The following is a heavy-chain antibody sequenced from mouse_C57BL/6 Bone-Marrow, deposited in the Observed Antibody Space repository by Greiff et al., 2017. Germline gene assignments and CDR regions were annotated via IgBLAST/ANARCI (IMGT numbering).Heavy chain of an antibody. D-gene: IGHD1-1*01. V-gene: IGHV5-16*01. J-gene: IGHJ2*01. CDR3: ARGPLYYYGSRGFDY. Sequence: EVHLVESEGGLVQPGSSMKLSCTASGFTFSDSYMAWVRQVPEKGLEWVANINYDGSSPYYLDSLKSRFIISRDNAKNIRYLQMSRLKSEDTATYYCARGPLYYYGSRGFDYWGQGTTLTVSS. CDR1: GFTFSDSY. CDR2: INYDGSSP.